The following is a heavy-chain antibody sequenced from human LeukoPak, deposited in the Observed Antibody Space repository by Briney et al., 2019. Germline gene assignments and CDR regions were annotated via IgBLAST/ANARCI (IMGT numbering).Heavy chain of an antibody. J-gene: IGHJ4*02. Sequence: ASVKVSCKASGYTFTSYGISWVRQAPGQGLEWMGWISAYNGNTNYAQKLQGRVTMTTDTSTSTAYMELRSLRSDDTAVYYCARDIPSLYYGSGSYYNLNDYWGQGTLVTVSS. CDR1: GYTFTSYG. CDR2: ISAYNGNT. CDR3: ARDIPSLYYGSGSYYNLNDY. D-gene: IGHD3-10*01. V-gene: IGHV1-18*01.